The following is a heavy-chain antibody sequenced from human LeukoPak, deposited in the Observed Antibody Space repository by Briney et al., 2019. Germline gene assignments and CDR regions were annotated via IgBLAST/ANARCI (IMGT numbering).Heavy chain of an antibody. CDR1: GYTFTGYY. J-gene: IGHJ1*01. V-gene: IGHV1-2*02. Sequence: ASVKVSCKASGYTFTGYYIHWVRQAPGQGLEWMGWINPNSGGTNYAQKFQGRVTMARDTSISTAYMELSRLRADDTAVYYCARGSFSADAPLVLDYFHHWGQGTLVTDSS. CDR3: ARGSFSADAPLVLDYFHH. CDR2: INPNSGGT. D-gene: IGHD5-18*01.